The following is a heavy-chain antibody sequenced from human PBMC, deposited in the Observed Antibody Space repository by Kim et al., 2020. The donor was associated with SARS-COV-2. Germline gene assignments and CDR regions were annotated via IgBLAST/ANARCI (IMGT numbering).Heavy chain of an antibody. D-gene: IGHD3-10*01. V-gene: IGHV3-30*04. Sequence: GGSLRLSCAASGFTFSSYAMHWVRQAPGKGLEWVAVISYDGSNKYYADSVKGRFTISRDNSKNTLYLQMNSLRAEDTAVYYCARGRSYYYGSGSPAYYYYYGMDVWGQGTTVTVSS. CDR1: GFTFSSYA. CDR3: ARGRSYYYGSGSPAYYYYYGMDV. CDR2: ISYDGSNK. J-gene: IGHJ6*02.